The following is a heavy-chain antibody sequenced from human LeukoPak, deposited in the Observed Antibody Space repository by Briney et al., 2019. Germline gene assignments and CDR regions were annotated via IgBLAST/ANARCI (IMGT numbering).Heavy chain of an antibody. CDR3: ATLKGWYGEGCFDY. V-gene: IGHV3-53*01. CDR2: IYPDGKA. Sequence: GRSLRLCCAASGVTVSTIYMGWVRQAPGKGLDWVSVIYPDGKAYYAESVKGRFTISRGSSENTLFLQMNSLRAEDTAVYYCATLKGWYGEGCFDYWGQGTLVTVSS. CDR1: GVTVSTIY. J-gene: IGHJ4*02. D-gene: IGHD3-10*01.